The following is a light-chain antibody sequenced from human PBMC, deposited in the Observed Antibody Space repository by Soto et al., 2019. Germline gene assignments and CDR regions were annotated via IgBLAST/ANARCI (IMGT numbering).Light chain of an antibody. CDR2: DAS. J-gene: IGKJ1*01. Sequence: DIQMTQSPSTLSASVGDRVTITCRASQSISGWLAWYQQKPGKAPKLLIYDASSFESGVPSRFSGSGSGTEFTLPVTSLQPDDFATYYCQQYDGYSWTFGQGTKVEI. CDR3: QQYDGYSWT. V-gene: IGKV1-5*01. CDR1: QSISGW.